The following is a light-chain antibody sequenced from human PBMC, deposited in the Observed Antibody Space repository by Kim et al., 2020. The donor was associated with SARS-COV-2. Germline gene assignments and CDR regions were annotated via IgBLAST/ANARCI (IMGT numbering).Light chain of an antibody. CDR3: HQSFGLPYT. J-gene: IGKJ2*01. Sequence: TPMEKVTITFRASQNLGLNFHRYQYKPDQSPRLLIKYASQSISWVPSRFTGSGSGTEFTLTINGLEAKDSAAYYCHQSFGLPYTFGQGTKLEIK. V-gene: IGKV6D-21*02. CDR1: QNLGLN. CDR2: YAS.